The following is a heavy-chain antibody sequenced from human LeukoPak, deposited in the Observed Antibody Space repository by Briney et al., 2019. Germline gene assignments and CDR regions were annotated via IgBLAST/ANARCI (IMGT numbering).Heavy chain of an antibody. CDR2: IDPSDSYT. Sequence: GESLKISCKGSGYSFTSYWISWVRQMPGKGLEWMGRIDPSDSYTNYSPSFQGHVTISADKSISTAYLQWSSLKASDTAMYYCARQMVRGQFRGEADYWGQGTLVTVSS. V-gene: IGHV5-10-1*01. CDR3: ARQMVRGQFRGEADY. CDR1: GYSFTSYW. D-gene: IGHD3-10*01. J-gene: IGHJ4*02.